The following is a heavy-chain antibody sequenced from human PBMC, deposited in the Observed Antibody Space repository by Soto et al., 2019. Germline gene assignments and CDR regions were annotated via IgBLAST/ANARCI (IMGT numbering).Heavy chain of an antibody. V-gene: IGHV4-39*01. CDR2: IYYSGST. J-gene: IGHJ4*02. Sequence: PSETLSLTCTVSGDSISSSSYYWGWIRQPPGKGLEWIGSIYYSGSTYYNPSLKSRVTISVDTSKNQFSLKLSSVTAADTAVYYCARHRGGGYGSGSYGRWWRGAYYFDYWGQGTLVTVSS. CDR1: GDSISSSSYY. D-gene: IGHD3-10*01. CDR3: ARHRGGGYGSGSYGRWWRGAYYFDY.